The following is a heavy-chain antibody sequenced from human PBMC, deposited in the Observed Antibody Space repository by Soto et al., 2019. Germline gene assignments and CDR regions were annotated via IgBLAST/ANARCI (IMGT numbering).Heavy chain of an antibody. J-gene: IGHJ4*02. V-gene: IGHV3-53*01. Sequence: QTGGSLRLSCAASGFSVSSTYMSWVRQAPGKGLEWVSTLSDGGSSHYADSVTGRFSVSRDNSKNTLYLQMNGLRADDTAIYYCARDYSSGGYDYRGQGTQVTVSS. CDR3: ARDYSSGGYDY. D-gene: IGHD5-12*01. CDR1: GFSVSSTY. CDR2: LSDGGSS.